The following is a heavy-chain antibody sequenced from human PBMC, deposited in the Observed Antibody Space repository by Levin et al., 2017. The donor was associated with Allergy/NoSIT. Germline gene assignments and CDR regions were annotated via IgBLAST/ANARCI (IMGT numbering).Heavy chain of an antibody. CDR1: GFTFSSYG. V-gene: IGHV3-33*01. CDR3: ARDNIAVAGTYFDY. D-gene: IGHD6-19*01. J-gene: IGHJ4*02. Sequence: PGGSLRLSCAASGFTFSSYGMHWVRQAPGKGLEWVAVIWYDGSNKYYADSVKGRFTISRDNSKNTLYLQMNSLRAEDTAVYYCARDNIAVAGTYFDYWGQGTLVTVSS. CDR2: IWYDGSNK.